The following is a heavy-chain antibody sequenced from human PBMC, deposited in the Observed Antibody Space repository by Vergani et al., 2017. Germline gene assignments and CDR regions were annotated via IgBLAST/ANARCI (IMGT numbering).Heavy chain of an antibody. Sequence: QVQLLQSGAEVKKPGSSVKVSCKASGGTFSSYAISWVRQAPGQGLEWMGRIIPIFGTANYAQKFQGRVTITADESTSTAYMELSSLRSEDTAVYYCASPMNYDILTDTYYYGMDVWGQGTTVTVSS. CDR1: GGTFSSYA. J-gene: IGHJ6*02. V-gene: IGHV1-69*13. CDR3: ASPMNYDILTDTYYYGMDV. D-gene: IGHD3-9*01. CDR2: IIPIFGTA.